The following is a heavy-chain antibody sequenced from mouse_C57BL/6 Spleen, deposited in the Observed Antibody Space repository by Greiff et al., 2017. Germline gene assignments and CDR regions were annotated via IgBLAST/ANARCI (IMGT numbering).Heavy chain of an antibody. CDR1: GYTFTSYW. CDR3: ATKGELDY. Sequence: QVQLQQPGAELVKPGASVKLSCKASGYTFTSYWMHWVKQRPGQGLEWIGEIDPSDSYTNYNQKFKGKATLTVDTSSSTAYMQLSSLTSEDSAVYYCATKGELDYWGQGTTLTVSS. V-gene: IGHV1-50*01. D-gene: IGHD1-3*01. CDR2: IDPSDSYT. J-gene: IGHJ2*01.